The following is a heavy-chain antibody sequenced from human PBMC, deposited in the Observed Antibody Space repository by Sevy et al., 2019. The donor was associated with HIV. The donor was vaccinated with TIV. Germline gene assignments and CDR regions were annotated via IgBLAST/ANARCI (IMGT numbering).Heavy chain of an antibody. Sequence: GGSLRLSCAASGFTFSNYGMHWVRQAPGKGLEWVAVISYDGSTKYYADSVKGRFTISRDNSKNTVHLQMNSLRTEDTAVYYCAKGSRATDSAFDIWGLGTMVTVSS. J-gene: IGHJ3*02. CDR3: AKGSRATDSAFDI. CDR2: ISYDGSTK. CDR1: GFTFSNYG. V-gene: IGHV3-30*18. D-gene: IGHD3-22*01.